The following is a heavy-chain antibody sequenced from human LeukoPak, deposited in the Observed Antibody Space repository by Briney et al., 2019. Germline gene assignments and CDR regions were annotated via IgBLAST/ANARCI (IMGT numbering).Heavy chain of an antibody. Sequence: SDTLSLNCTVTGGSISISYWIWIRQPSAPGLEWIGYISYSGNTNYNPSLKSRVTISVDTSKNQFSLKLSSVTAADTAVYYCARQGGYIAPLALWGQGTLVTVSA. V-gene: IGHV4-59*08. J-gene: IGHJ4*02. D-gene: IGHD6-13*01. CDR1: GGSISISY. CDR2: ISYSGNT. CDR3: ARQGGYIAPLAL.